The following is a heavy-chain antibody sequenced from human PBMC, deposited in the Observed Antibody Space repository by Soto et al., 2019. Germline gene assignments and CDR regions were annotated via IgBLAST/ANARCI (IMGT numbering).Heavy chain of an antibody. V-gene: IGHV4-30-4*01. Sequence: SETLSLTCTVSGGSISSGDYYWSLIRPPPGKGLEWIGYIYYSGSTYCNPSLKSRVTISVDTSKNQFSLKLSSVTAADTAVYYCARDLSVWSGTTQVNWFDPWGQGTLVTVFS. CDR3: ARDLSVWSGTTQVNWFDP. CDR1: GGSISSGDYY. D-gene: IGHD1-7*01. CDR2: IYYSGST. J-gene: IGHJ5*02.